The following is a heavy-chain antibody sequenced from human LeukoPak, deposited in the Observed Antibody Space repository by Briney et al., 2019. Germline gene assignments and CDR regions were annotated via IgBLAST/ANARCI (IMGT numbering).Heavy chain of an antibody. D-gene: IGHD6-13*01. CDR1: GYSISSGYY. CDR3: ARVGAAAGDNWFDP. CDR2: IYHSGST. V-gene: IGHV4-38-2*02. J-gene: IGHJ5*02. Sequence: PSETLSLTCTVPGYSISSGYYWGWIRQPPGKGLEWIGTIYHSGSTYYNPSLKSRVTISVDTSKNQFSLKQSSVTAADTAVYYCARVGAAAGDNWFDPWGQGTLVTVSS.